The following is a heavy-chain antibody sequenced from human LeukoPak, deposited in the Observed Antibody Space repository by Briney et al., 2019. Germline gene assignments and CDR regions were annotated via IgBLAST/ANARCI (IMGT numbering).Heavy chain of an antibody. CDR3: ARDRLNSDWLTDY. V-gene: IGHV3-21*01. CDR1: GFTLSTYS. D-gene: IGHD3-9*01. J-gene: IGHJ4*02. CDR2: LSSSSSYI. Sequence: GGSLRLSCAGFGFTLSTYSMNWVRQAPGKGLEWVVSLSSSSSYIYYADSVKGRFTISRDSAKNSLYLEMNSLRAEDTAIYYCARDRLNSDWLTDYWGQGTLVTVSS.